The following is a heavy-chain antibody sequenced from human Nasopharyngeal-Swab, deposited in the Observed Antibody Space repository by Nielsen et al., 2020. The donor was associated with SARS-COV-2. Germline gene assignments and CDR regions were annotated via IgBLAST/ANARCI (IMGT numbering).Heavy chain of an antibody. V-gene: IGHV1-24*01. CDR2: VVPEDGEP. CDR1: GYTLTVLP. D-gene: IGHD3-3*01. CDR3: ASEGSGVFGVVIYAFDI. Sequence: ASVKVSCKVSGYTLTVLPIHWVRQAPGKGLECMGTVVPEDGEPIYAQNFQGRVTMTEDTSTYTAYLELSSLRSEDTAVYYCASEGSGVFGVVIYAFDIWGPGTLATVSS. J-gene: IGHJ3*02.